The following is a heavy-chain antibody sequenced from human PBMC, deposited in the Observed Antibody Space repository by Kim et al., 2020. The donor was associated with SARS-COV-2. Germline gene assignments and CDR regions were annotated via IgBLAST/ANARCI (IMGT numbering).Heavy chain of an antibody. CDR1: GGTFSTDP. CDR3: ARDSDV. Sequence: SVKVSCKASGGTFSTDPISWVRQAPGQGLEWMGRIIPMLGRPDYPQKFQGRVTITADRSTTTAYMELSSLSPEDTAVYYCARDSDVWGQGTTVTVS. J-gene: IGHJ6*02. V-gene: IGHV1-69*04. CDR2: IIPMLGRP.